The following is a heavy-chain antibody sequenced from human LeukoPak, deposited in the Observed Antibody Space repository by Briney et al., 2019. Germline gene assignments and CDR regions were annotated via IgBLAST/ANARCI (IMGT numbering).Heavy chain of an antibody. CDR2: IKSKTDGGTT. J-gene: IGHJ4*02. D-gene: IGHD3-22*01. CDR1: GFTFSSYS. CDR3: STTYYYDSSEGY. V-gene: IGHV3-15*07. Sequence: GGSLRLSCAASGFTFSSYSMNWVRQAPGKGLEWIGRIKSKTDGGTTDYAAPVKGRFTISRDDSKNTLYLQMNSLKTEDTAVYYCSTTYYYDSSEGYWGQGTLVTVSS.